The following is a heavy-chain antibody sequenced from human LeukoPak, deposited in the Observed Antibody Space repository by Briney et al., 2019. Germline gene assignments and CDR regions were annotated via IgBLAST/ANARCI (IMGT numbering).Heavy chain of an antibody. CDR1: GFTFSSLW. J-gene: IGHJ4*02. D-gene: IGHD6-19*01. Sequence: PGGSLRLSCAGSGFTFSSLWMHWVRQAPGKGLVWVSRINKDGSSTTFADSVKGRFTISRDNAKNTLYLEMNSLRVEDTAVYYCARGGRLSLDYWGQGTLVTVSS. CDR2: INKDGSST. V-gene: IGHV3-74*01. CDR3: ARGGRLSLDY.